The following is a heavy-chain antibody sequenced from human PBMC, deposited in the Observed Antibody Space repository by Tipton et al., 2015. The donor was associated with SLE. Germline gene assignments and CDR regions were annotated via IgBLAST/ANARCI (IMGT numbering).Heavy chain of an antibody. CDR2: IFYTGST. Sequence: TLSLTCTVSGGSIIPYYWHWIRQSPGKGLGWIGYIFYTGSTNYNPSLKSRVTMLVDTSKNQVSLRLTYVTAADTAIYYCARGASAAGTYFWGQGTLVTVSS. J-gene: IGHJ4*02. CDR3: ARGASAAGTYF. CDR1: GGSIIPYY. D-gene: IGHD6-13*01. V-gene: IGHV4-59*01.